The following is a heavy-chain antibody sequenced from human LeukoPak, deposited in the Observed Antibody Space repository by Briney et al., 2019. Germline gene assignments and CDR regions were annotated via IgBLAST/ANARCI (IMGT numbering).Heavy chain of an antibody. CDR3: ARARTIVHWFDP. V-gene: IGHV1-2*02. D-gene: IGHD4-11*01. J-gene: IGHJ5*02. Sequence: ASVKVSCKASGYTFTGYYMQWVRQAPGQGLEWMGWINPNSGGTNYAQKFQGRVTMTRDTSISTAYMELSRLRSDDTAVYCCARARTIVHWFDPWGQGTLVTVSS. CDR2: INPNSGGT. CDR1: GYTFTGYY.